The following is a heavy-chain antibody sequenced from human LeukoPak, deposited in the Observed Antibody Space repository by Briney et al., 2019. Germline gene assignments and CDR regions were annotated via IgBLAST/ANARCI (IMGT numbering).Heavy chain of an antibody. D-gene: IGHD3-3*01. CDR3: AREGYYDFWSGYLGSPVGYYFDY. V-gene: IGHV4-4*07. CDR2: IYTSGST. J-gene: IGHJ4*02. CDR1: GGSISSYY. Sequence: SETLSLTCTVSGGSISSYYWSWIRQPAGKGLEWIGRIYTSGSTNYNPSLKSQVTMSVDTSKNQFSLKLSSVTAADTAVYYCAREGYYDFWSGYLGSPVGYYFDYWGQGTLVTVSS.